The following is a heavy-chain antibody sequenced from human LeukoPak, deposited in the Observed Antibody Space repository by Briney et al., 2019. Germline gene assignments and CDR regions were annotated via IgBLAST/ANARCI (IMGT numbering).Heavy chain of an antibody. Sequence: ASVKVSCKASVYTFTGYYMHWLRQAPSQGLEWMGRINPNSGGTNYAQKFQGRVTMTRDTSISTAYMELSRLSSDDTAVYYCARESSVTLVPAEDNYYFDYMDVWGKGTTVTVSS. J-gene: IGHJ6*03. CDR3: ARESSVTLVPAEDNYYFDYMDV. CDR2: INPNSGGT. CDR1: VYTFTGYY. V-gene: IGHV1-2*06. D-gene: IGHD2-2*01.